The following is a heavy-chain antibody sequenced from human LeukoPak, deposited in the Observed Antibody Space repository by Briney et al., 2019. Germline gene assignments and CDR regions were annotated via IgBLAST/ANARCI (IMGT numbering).Heavy chain of an antibody. D-gene: IGHD2-15*01. CDR1: GYTFTSYG. CDR3: ARGTYCSGGSCPYRTNYYYYYMDV. Sequence: GASVKVSCKASGYTFTSYGISWVRQAPGQGLEWVGWISAYNGNTNYAQKLQGRVTMTTDTSTSTAYMELRSLRSDDTAVYYCARGTYCSGGSCPYRTNYYYYYMDVWGKGTTVTVSS. V-gene: IGHV1-18*01. J-gene: IGHJ6*03. CDR2: ISAYNGNT.